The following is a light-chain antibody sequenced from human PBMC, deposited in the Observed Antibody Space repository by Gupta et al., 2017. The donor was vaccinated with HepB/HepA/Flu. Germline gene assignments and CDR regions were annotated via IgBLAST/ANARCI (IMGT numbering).Light chain of an antibody. V-gene: IGKV3/OR2-268*01. Sequence: ENVLTQSPATLSLSPGERATLSCRASQRVGSNFLSWFQQKPGQAPRLLIYDASTRATGISARFSGSGSGTDFTLTISSLQPEDFAVYYCQQDYNLPFTFGPGTKVDIK. CDR2: DAS. J-gene: IGKJ3*01. CDR1: QRVGSNF. CDR3: QQDYNLPFT.